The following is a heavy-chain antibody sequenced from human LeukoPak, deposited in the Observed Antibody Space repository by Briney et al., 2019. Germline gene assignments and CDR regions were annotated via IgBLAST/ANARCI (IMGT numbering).Heavy chain of an antibody. CDR1: GFTFSSYG. CDR3: ARSRGSYYFDY. CDR2: IWYDGSKK. J-gene: IGHJ4*02. Sequence: GGSLRLSCAASGFTFSSYGMHWLRQAPGKGLEWVAVIWYDGSKKYYAESMKGRFTISRDNSKNALYLKINSLRAEETAVYYCARSRGSYYFDYWVQGTLVTVSS. D-gene: IGHD5-12*01. V-gene: IGHV3-33*01.